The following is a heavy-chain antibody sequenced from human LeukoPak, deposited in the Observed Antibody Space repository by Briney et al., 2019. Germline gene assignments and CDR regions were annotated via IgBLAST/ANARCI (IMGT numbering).Heavy chain of an antibody. V-gene: IGHV4-31*03. J-gene: IGHJ5*02. CDR2: IHHSGST. Sequence: PSQTLSLTCTVSGASIRSGDHYWSWLRQHPGKGLEWLGYIHHSGSTDYNPSLKSRLTISLDTSKNQFSLKLSSVTAADTAVYYCARGRIAAAGTPWFDPWGQGTLVTVSS. CDR3: ARGRIAAAGTPWFDP. CDR1: GASIRSGDHY. D-gene: IGHD6-13*01.